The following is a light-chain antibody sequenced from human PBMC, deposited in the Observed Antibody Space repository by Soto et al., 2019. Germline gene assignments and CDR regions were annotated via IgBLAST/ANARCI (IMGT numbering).Light chain of an antibody. V-gene: IGKV3-11*01. CDR2: SAS. CDR3: QQRASWRT. CDR1: QSVSTY. Sequence: EIVLTQSPATLSLSPGERATLSCRASQSVSTYLAWYQQRPGQAPRLLISSASYRATGIPARFSGSGSGTDFTLTISSLEPEDFAIYYCQQRASWRTFGQGTKVEIK. J-gene: IGKJ1*01.